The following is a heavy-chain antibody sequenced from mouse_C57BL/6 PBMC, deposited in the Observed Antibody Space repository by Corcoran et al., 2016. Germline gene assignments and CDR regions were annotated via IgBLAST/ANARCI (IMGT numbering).Heavy chain of an antibody. CDR2: INPYNGCT. V-gene: IGHV1-19*01. CDR3: VSTGGHYYGFDY. Sequence: EVQLQQSGPVLVKPGASVKMSCKASGYTFTDYYMNWVKQSHGKSLEWIGVINPYNGCTSYNQKFKGKATLTLDKSSSTAYMELNRLTSEDSAGYYCVSTGGHYYGFDYCGQGTTLTVSS. D-gene: IGHD1-2*01. J-gene: IGHJ2*01. CDR1: GYTFTDYY.